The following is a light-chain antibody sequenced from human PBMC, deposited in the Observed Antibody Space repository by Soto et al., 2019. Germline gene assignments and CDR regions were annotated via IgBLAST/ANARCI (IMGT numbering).Light chain of an antibody. CDR1: QGISDF. CDR3: QKYDRAPWT. V-gene: IGKV1-27*01. Sequence: DIQMTQSPSSLSASVGDRVTITCRASQGISDFLAWYQQKPGKVPKVLIYGASTLQPGVPSRFSGSGSGTDFTLTITSLQPEDVATYYGQKYDRAPWTFGQGTKVEIK. J-gene: IGKJ1*01. CDR2: GAS.